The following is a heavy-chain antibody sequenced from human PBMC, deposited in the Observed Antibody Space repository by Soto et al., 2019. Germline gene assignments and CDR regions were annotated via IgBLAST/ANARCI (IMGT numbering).Heavy chain of an antibody. D-gene: IGHD2-8*01. J-gene: IGHJ4*02. Sequence: SETLSLTCAISGDSVSSNSAAWNWIRQSPSRGIEWLGRTYYRSKWYNDYAVSVKSRITINPDTTKNQFYQQLNYVNTEDKDGYYCAKDHYCTNGVCYTVFGYWGQGTLVTVSS. CDR3: AKDHYCTNGVCYTVFGY. CDR2: TYYRSKWYN. CDR1: GDSVSSNSAA. V-gene: IGHV6-1*01.